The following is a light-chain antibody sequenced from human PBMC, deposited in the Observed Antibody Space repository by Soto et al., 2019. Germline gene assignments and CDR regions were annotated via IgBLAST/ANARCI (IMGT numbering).Light chain of an antibody. Sequence: IVLTQSPGTLSLSPGERATLSCSASQSVSSRSLSWYQQKPGQAPRLLIYGASSRATGIRDRFSGSGSGTDFTLTISRLEPEDFAVYYCQQYGSSPPITFGQGTRLEIK. V-gene: IGKV3-20*01. CDR1: QSVSSRS. CDR3: QQYGSSPPIT. CDR2: GAS. J-gene: IGKJ5*01.